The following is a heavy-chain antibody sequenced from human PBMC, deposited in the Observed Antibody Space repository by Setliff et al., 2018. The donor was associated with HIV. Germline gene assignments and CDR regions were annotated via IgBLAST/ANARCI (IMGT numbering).Heavy chain of an antibody. CDR2: ISGNGTSA. Sequence: GGSLRLSCAASKFRFSYYWMHWVRQVPGKGLVWVSRISGNGTSASYADSVKGRFTISRDNARNTLYLQMNNLRVEDSAVYFCAGLTYSSGWIDFWGQGTRVTVSS. CDR3: AGLTYSSGWIDF. D-gene: IGHD6-19*01. CDR1: KFRFSYYW. V-gene: IGHV3-74*01. J-gene: IGHJ4*02.